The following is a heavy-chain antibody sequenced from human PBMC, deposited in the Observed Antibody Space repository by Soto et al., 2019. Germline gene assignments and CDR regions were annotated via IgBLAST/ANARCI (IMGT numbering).Heavy chain of an antibody. CDR2: IIPIFGTA. D-gene: IGHD6-13*01. J-gene: IGHJ6*02. CDR3: ARGHIAAAGSEGDHYYYYGMDV. CDR1: GGTFSSYA. Sequence: QVQLVQSGAEVKKPGSSVKVSCKASGGTFSSYAISWVRQAPGQGLEWMGGIIPIFGTANYAQKFQGRVTITADESTIKAYMELSSLRSEDTAVYYCARGHIAAAGSEGDHYYYYGMDVWGQGTTVTVSS. V-gene: IGHV1-69*12.